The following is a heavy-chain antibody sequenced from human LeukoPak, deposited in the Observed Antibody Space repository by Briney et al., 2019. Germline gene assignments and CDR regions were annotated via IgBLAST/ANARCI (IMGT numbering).Heavy chain of an antibody. D-gene: IGHD6-19*01. Sequence: GGSLRLSCAASGFTFSSYGMHWVRQAPGKGLEGVAVISYDGSNKYYADSAKGRFTISRDNSKNTLYLQMNSLRAEDTAVYYCAKDPHSSGWYYYYGMDVWGKGTTVTVSS. CDR1: GFTFSSYG. CDR3: AKDPHSSGWYYYYGMDV. V-gene: IGHV3-30*18. CDR2: ISYDGSNK. J-gene: IGHJ6*04.